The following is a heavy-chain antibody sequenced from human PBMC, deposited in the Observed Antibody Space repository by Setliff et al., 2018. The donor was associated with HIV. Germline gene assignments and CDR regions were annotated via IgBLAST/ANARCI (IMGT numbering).Heavy chain of an antibody. CDR2: LIAMYGTA. D-gene: IGHD6-13*01. CDR1: GGTVSRLT. Sequence: SVKVSCKASGGTVSRLTFGWVRQVPGQWLEWMGGLIAMYGTANYAQKFQGRVTMTADDSTNTAYMELSSLRSEDTAMYFCASCEGIQKWPFDYWGQGTLVTVSS. J-gene: IGHJ4*02. V-gene: IGHV1-69*13. CDR3: ASCEGIQKWPFDY.